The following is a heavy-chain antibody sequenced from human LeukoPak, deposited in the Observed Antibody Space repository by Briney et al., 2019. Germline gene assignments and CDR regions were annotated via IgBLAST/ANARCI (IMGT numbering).Heavy chain of an antibody. J-gene: IGHJ4*02. CDR2: ISGSGGTP. Sequence: GGSLRLSCAASGFTFSTSGMTWVRQAPGKGLDWVSIISGSGGTPYYTDSVKGRFTISRDNSKNTLYLQMNSLRAEDTAVYYCAKDLWGAVTVYWGQGTLVTVSS. CDR3: AKDLWGAVTVY. CDR1: GFTFSTSG. V-gene: IGHV3-23*01. D-gene: IGHD2-21*02.